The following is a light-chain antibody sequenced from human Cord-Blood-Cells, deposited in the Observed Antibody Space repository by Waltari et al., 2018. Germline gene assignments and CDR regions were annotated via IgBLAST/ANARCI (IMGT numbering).Light chain of an antibody. J-gene: IGLJ2*01. CDR2: EGS. CDR1: SSDVGSYNL. CDR3: CSYAGSSTFVV. V-gene: IGLV2-23*01. Sequence: QSALPQPASVSGSPGQSITISCTGTSSDVGSYNLVSWYQQHPGKAPKLMISEGSKRPSGVSNRFSGSKSCNTASMTISGLQAEDEADYYCCSYAGSSTFVVFGGGTKLTVL.